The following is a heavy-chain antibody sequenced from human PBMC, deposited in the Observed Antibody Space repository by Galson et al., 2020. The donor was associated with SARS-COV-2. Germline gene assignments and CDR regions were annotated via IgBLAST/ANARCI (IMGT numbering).Heavy chain of an antibody. D-gene: IGHD3-10*01. CDR2: INHIGRT. V-gene: IGHV4-34*01. J-gene: IGHJ6*03. CDR1: GGSFSDYS. Sequence: SETLSLTCAVYGGSFSDYSWSWIRQPPGKGLEWIGEINHIGRTNYNPSLKSRVTISVDTSKNQFSLKLSSVTAADTAVYYCARALIVDRGVIITTYDSYYYMDVWGKGTSVTFSS. CDR3: ARALIVDRGVIITTYDSYYYMDV.